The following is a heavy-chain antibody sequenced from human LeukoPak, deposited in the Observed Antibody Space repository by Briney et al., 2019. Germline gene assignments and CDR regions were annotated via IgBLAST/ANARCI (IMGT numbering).Heavy chain of an antibody. Sequence: SETLSLTCTVSVYSISSAYHWGWIRQPPGKGLEWIGSMFHSGSTYYNPSLKSRVTISVDTSKNQFSLKLSSVTAADTAVYYCARDTGYCSGGRCYQFDYWGQGTLVTVSS. J-gene: IGHJ4*02. CDR3: ARDTGYCSGGRCYQFDY. V-gene: IGHV4-38-2*02. CDR2: MFHSGST. CDR1: VYSISSAYH. D-gene: IGHD2-15*01.